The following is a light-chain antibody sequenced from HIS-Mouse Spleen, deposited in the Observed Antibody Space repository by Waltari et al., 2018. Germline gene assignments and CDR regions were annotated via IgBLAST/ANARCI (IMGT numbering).Light chain of an antibody. Sequence: GYNYVSWYQPHPGKAPKLMIYDVSNRPSGVSNRFSGSKSGNTASLTISGLQAEDEADYYCSSYTSSSFNVVFGGGTKLTVL. J-gene: IGLJ2*01. CDR3: SSYTSSSFNVV. CDR2: DVS. CDR1: GYNY. V-gene: IGLV2-14*03.